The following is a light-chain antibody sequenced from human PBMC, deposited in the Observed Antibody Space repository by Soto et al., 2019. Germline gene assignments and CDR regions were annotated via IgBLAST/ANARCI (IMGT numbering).Light chain of an antibody. CDR1: QGIGND. Sequence: DIQMTQSPSSLSASIGDRITITCRASQGIGNDLGWYQQKPGKAPNRLIYAASNLQGGVPSRFSGSGSGTEFTLTISSLQTEDFATYYCLQHNTYPRTFGQGTKVEIK. V-gene: IGKV1-17*01. J-gene: IGKJ1*01. CDR3: LQHNTYPRT. CDR2: AAS.